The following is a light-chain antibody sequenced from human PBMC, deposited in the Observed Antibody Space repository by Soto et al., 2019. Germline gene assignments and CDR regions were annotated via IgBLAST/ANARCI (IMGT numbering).Light chain of an antibody. J-gene: IGLJ1*01. Sequence: QSVLTQPASVSGSPGQAITISCTGTSSDIGSFNRVSWYQQPPGTAPKLIIYDVNNRPSGVPDRFSGSKSGNTASLTISGLQAEDEADYYCNSFTTSGTYVFGSGTRSPS. CDR1: SSDIGSFNR. V-gene: IGLV2-18*02. CDR2: DVN. CDR3: NSFTTSGTYV.